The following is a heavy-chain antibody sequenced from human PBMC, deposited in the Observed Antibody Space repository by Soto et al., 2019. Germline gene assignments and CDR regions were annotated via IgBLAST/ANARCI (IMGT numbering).Heavy chain of an antibody. CDR2: INSDGSST. Sequence: GGSLRLSCAASGFTFSSYWMHWVRQAPGKGLVWVSRINSDGSSTSYADSVKGRFTISRDNAKNTLYLQMNSLRAEDTAVYYCARERYDSSGYRDEIDAFDIWGQGTLVTVSS. V-gene: IGHV3-74*01. J-gene: IGHJ4*02. CDR1: GFTFSSYW. CDR3: ARERYDSSGYRDEIDAFDI. D-gene: IGHD3-22*01.